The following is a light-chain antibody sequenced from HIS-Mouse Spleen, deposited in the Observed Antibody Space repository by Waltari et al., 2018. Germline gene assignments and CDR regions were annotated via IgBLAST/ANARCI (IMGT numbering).Light chain of an antibody. CDR3: SSYAGSNNLV. V-gene: IGLV2-8*01. Sequence: QSALTQPPSASGSPGQSVTIPCTGTRSDVGGYNSVSWYQQHPGKAPKLMIYEVSKRPSGVPDRFSGSKSGNTASLTVSGLQAEDEADYYCSSYAGSNNLVFGGGTKLTVL. J-gene: IGLJ2*01. CDR1: RSDVGGYNS. CDR2: EVS.